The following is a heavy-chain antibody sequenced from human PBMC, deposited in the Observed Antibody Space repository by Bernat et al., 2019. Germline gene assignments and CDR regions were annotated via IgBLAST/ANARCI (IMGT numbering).Heavy chain of an antibody. V-gene: IGHV4-39*01. D-gene: IGHD6-13*01. J-gene: IGHJ5*02. CDR1: GCSISSSSYY. Sequence: QLQLQESGPGLVKPSETLSLTCTVSGCSISSSSYYWGWIRQPPGKGLEWIGSIYYSGSTYYNPSLKSRVTISVDASQNRFSLQLSAVTAADVAVYDCARHRGIGAGGPPPWFDPWGQGTLVTVSS. CDR2: IYYSGST. CDR3: ARHRGIGAGGPPPWFDP.